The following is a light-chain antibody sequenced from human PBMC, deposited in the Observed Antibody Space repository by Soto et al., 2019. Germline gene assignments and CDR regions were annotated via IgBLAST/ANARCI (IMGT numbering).Light chain of an antibody. Sequence: DIQLTQSPAFLSASEGDRFTISCRASQSVSIWLAWYQQKPGRAPKLLIYKSSILESGVPSRFSGSGSGTEFTLTISSLQPDDFATYYCQQFNTSPWTFGQGTKVDI. J-gene: IGKJ1*01. CDR3: QQFNTSPWT. CDR1: QSVSIW. CDR2: KSS. V-gene: IGKV1-5*03.